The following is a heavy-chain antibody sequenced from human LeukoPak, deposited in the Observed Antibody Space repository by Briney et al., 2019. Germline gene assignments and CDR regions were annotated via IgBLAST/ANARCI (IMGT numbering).Heavy chain of an antibody. J-gene: IGHJ4*02. CDR2: INPSGGST. V-gene: IGHV1-46*01. CDR3: AKNHHMIGLDY. Sequence: APVKVSCKASGYTFTSYYMRWVRQAPGQGLEWMGIINPSGGSTSYAQKFQGRVIITRDMSTSTVYMEPRSLRSEDTAVYYCAKNHHMIGLDYWGQGTLVTVSS. CDR1: GYTFTSYY. D-gene: IGHD3-10*02.